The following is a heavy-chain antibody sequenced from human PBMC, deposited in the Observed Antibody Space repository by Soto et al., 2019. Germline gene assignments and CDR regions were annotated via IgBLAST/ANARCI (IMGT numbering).Heavy chain of an antibody. D-gene: IGHD1-1*01. CDR2: ISSTSTNI. J-gene: IGHJ3*01. CDR3: ARGIASTSLVSFDV. CDR1: GFSFSTSI. V-gene: IGHV3-21*02. Sequence: EVLLVESGGGLVKPGGSLRLSCVASGFSFSTSIMHWVRQAPGKGLEWIATISSTSTNIYYAGSVKGRFSISRDNPKNSLFLQMNSLRAEDMAVYYCARGIASTSLVSFDVWGQGTMGTVS.